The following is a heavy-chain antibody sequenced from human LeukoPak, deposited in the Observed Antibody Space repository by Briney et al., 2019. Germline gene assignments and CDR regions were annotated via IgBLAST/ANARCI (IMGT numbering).Heavy chain of an antibody. J-gene: IGHJ3*02. V-gene: IGHV3-23*01. D-gene: IGHD4-17*01. CDR3: AREISYGDYPSGDAFDN. CDR2: ISGGSTST. CDR1: GFTFSTYA. Sequence: GGSLRLSCVASGFTFSTYAMTWVRQAPGKGLEWLSAISGGSTSTYYADSVEGRFTISRDNSKNTLYLQMNSLRAEDTAVYFCAREISYGDYPSGDAFDNWGQGTMVTVSS.